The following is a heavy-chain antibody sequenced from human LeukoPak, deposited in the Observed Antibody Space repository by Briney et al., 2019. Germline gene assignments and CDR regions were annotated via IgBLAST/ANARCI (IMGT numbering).Heavy chain of an antibody. CDR2: ITSSGIT. Sequence: GGSLRLSCAASGFTFSNYGMNWVRQAPGKGLEWVSGITSSGITYYADSVKGRFTISRDNSRNTLYLQMNNLRAEDTAVYYCAPRVVGSAPFDYWGQGTLVTVSS. V-gene: IGHV3-23*01. D-gene: IGHD2-15*01. CDR3: APRVVGSAPFDY. CDR1: GFTFSNYG. J-gene: IGHJ4*02.